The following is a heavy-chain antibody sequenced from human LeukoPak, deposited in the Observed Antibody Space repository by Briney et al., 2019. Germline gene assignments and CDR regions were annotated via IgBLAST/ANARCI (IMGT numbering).Heavy chain of an antibody. D-gene: IGHD5-12*01. V-gene: IGHV3-49*04. CDR2: IRSKAYGETT. J-gene: IGHJ6*04. CDR3: TRDDVDIVATVGVYYGMDV. Sequence: GSLLLSCTASGFTFGDYAMSWVRPAPGKGLEWVGFIRSKAYGETTEYAASVKGRFTISRDDSKSIAYLQMNSLKTEDTALYYCTRDDVDIVATVGVYYGMDVWGKGTTVTVSS. CDR1: GFTFGDYA.